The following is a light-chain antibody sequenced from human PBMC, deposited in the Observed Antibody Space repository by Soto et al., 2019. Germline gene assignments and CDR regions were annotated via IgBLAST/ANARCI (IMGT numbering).Light chain of an antibody. CDR2: KAS. Sequence: DIQMTQSPSTLSASVGDRVSITCRASQTISSWLAWYQQKPGKAPKLLVYKASTLESGVPSRFSGSASGTEFTLTISSLQPDDFATYYGQQYGVYPWTFGQGTKIDVK. CDR1: QTISSW. J-gene: IGKJ1*01. V-gene: IGKV1-5*03. CDR3: QQYGVYPWT.